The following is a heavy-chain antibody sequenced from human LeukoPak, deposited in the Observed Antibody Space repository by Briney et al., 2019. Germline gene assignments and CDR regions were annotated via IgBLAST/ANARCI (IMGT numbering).Heavy chain of an antibody. Sequence: PGGSLRLSCAVSGFTFSNYAMNWVRQAPGKGLEWVSTTSATGGTTYYADSVRGRFTISRDNSRDNAKNSLFLQMNSPRAEDTAVYYCARVLRYCSGGNCYSGSLGYMDVWGKGTTVTISS. D-gene: IGHD2-15*01. CDR3: ARVLRYCSGGNCYSGSLGYMDV. J-gene: IGHJ6*03. CDR2: TSATGGTT. CDR1: GFTFSNYA. V-gene: IGHV3-23*01.